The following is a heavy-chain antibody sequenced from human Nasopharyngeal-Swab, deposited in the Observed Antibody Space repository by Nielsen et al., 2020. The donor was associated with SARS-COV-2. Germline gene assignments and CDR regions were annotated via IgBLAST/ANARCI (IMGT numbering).Heavy chain of an antibody. CDR2: ISWNSGSI. CDR3: ATGAGTTIYYYYGMDV. Sequence: SLKISCAASGFTFDDYAMHWVRQAPGKGLEWVSGISWNSGSIGYADSVKGRFTISRDNAKNSLYLQMNSLRAEDTAVYYCATGAGTTIYYYYGMDVWGQGTTVTVSS. V-gene: IGHV3-9*01. CDR1: GFTFDDYA. D-gene: IGHD1-7*01. J-gene: IGHJ6*02.